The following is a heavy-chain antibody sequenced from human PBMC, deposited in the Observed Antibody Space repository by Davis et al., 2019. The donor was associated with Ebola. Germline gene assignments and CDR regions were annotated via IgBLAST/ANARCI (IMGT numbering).Heavy chain of an antibody. CDR2: INHSGST. J-gene: IGHJ5*02. CDR3: ARAYSVWFDP. Sequence: SETLSLTCAVYGGSSSGYYWSWIRQPPGKGLEWIGEINHSGSTNYNPSLKSRVTISVDTSKNQFSLKLSSVTAADTAVYYCARAYSVWFDPWGQGTLVTVSS. V-gene: IGHV4-34*01. D-gene: IGHD2-15*01. CDR1: GGSSSGYY.